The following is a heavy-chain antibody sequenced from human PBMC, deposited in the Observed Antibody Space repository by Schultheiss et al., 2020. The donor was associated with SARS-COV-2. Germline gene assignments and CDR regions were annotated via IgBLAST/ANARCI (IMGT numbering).Heavy chain of an antibody. D-gene: IGHD6-13*01. CDR1: GGSISSYY. Sequence: SETLSLTCTVSGGSISSYYWSWIRQPPGKGLEWIGYIYYSGSTNYNPSLKSRVTISVDTSKNQFSLKLSSVTAADTAVYYCAKYYSSSWYYYYYGMDVWGQGTTVTVSS. CDR3: AKYYSSSWYYYYYGMDV. CDR2: IYYSGST. J-gene: IGHJ6*02. V-gene: IGHV4-59*01.